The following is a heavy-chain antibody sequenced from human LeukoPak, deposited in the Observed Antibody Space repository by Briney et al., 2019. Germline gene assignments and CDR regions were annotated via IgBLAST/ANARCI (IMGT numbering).Heavy chain of an antibody. CDR1: GDTFSSYV. Sequence: GASVKVSCKASGDTFSSYVINWVRQAPGQGLEWMGWINTNTGNPTYAQGFTGRFVFSLDTSVSTAYLQISSLKAEDTAVYYCARDPYYYDSSGYPDAFDIWGQGTMVTVSS. D-gene: IGHD3-22*01. CDR2: INTNTGNP. CDR3: ARDPYYYDSSGYPDAFDI. J-gene: IGHJ3*02. V-gene: IGHV7-4-1*02.